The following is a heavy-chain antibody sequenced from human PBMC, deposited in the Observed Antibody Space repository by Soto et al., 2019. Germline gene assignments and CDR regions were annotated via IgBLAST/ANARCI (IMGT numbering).Heavy chain of an antibody. D-gene: IGHD6-13*01. CDR3: TRTYSSSWSPFDY. CDR2: INHSGST. Sequence: QVQLQQWGAGLLKPSETLSLTCAVYGGSFSGYYWSWIRQPPGKGLEWIGEINHSGSTNYNPSLRSRVTISVDTSNNHFSLKLSSVTAAARAVYYCTRTYSSSWSPFDYWGQGTLVTVSS. J-gene: IGHJ4*02. CDR1: GGSFSGYY. V-gene: IGHV4-34*01.